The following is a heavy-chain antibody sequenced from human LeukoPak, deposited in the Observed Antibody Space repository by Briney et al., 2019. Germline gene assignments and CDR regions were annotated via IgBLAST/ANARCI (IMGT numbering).Heavy chain of an antibody. D-gene: IGHD3-10*01. CDR1: GFTFSSYA. CDR2: ISGSGGST. CDR3: AKDKRGVYYYYGMDV. V-gene: IGHV3-23*01. J-gene: IGHJ6*02. Sequence: GGSLRLSCAASGFTFSSYAMSWVRQAPGKGLEWVSAISGSGGSTYYADSVKGRFTISRDNSKNTLYLQMNSLRAEDTAVYYCAKDKRGVYYYYGMDVWGQGTTVTASS.